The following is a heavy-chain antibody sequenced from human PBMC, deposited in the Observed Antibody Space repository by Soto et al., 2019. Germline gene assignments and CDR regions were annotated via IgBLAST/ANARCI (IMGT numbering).Heavy chain of an antibody. D-gene: IGHD7-27*01. CDR1: GFTFSSYI. CDR3: ARAPNWGGYLYWYFDL. Sequence: GGSLRRSSAASGFTFSSYIMNCVRQAPGKGLEWVSSISSSSSYIYYADSVKGRFTISRDNAKNSLYLQMNSLRAEDTALYYCARAPNWGGYLYWYFDLWGRGTLVTVSS. J-gene: IGHJ2*01. CDR2: ISSSSSYI. V-gene: IGHV3-21*01.